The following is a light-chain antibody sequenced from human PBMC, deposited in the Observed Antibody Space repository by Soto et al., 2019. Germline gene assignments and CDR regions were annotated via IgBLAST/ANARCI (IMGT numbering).Light chain of an antibody. V-gene: IGKV3-15*01. Sequence: EIGVSQSPCTLSLSTGERATLSCRAGQSVSSNYLAWYQQKPGQAPRLLIYGASTRATGIPARFSGSWSGTEFTLTISSLQSEDFAVYYCQQYNNWPPITFGQGTRLAIK. CDR3: QQYNNWPPIT. CDR1: QSVSSN. J-gene: IGKJ5*01. CDR2: GAS.